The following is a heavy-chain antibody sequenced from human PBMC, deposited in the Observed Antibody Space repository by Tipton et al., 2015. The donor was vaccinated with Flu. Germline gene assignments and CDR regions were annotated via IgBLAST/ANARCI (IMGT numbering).Heavy chain of an antibody. CDR3: ARRDYSNYVSEPKNWFDP. V-gene: IGHV4-61*05. D-gene: IGHD4-11*01. Sequence: TLSLTCAVSGDSIRSSDYYWAWIRQPPGKGLEWIGNIFHSGNSYHNPFLKGRVTISVDTSKNHFSLKLSSVTAADTAVYYCARRDYSNYVSEPKNWFDPWGQGALVTVSS. CDR2: IFHSGNS. CDR1: GDSIRSSDYY. J-gene: IGHJ5*02.